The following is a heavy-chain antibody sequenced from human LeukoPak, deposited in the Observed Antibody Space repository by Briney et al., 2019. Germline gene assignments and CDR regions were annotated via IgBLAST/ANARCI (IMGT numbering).Heavy chain of an antibody. Sequence: ASLKVSCKVSVYTLTQLSMHCVRQAPGKGLEWMGGFDPEDGETIYAQKFQGRVTMTEDTSTDTAYMELSSLRSEDTAVYYCATSLVPAAYYMDVWGKGTTVTVSS. D-gene: IGHD2-2*01. CDR1: VYTLTQLS. CDR2: FDPEDGET. CDR3: ATSLVPAAYYMDV. J-gene: IGHJ6*03. V-gene: IGHV1-24*01.